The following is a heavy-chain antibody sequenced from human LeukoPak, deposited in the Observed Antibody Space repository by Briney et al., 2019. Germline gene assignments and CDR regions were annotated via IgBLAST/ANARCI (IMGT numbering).Heavy chain of an antibody. Sequence: PGGPLRLSCAASGFTFSSYSMNWVRQAPGKGLEWVSSISSSSSYIYHADSVKGRFTISRDNAKNSLYLQMNSLRAEDTAVYYCARDIRKFGRGWHSWYFDLWGRGTLITVSS. CDR2: ISSSSSYI. J-gene: IGHJ2*01. V-gene: IGHV3-21*01. CDR3: ARDIRKFGRGWHSWYFDL. CDR1: GFTFSSYS. D-gene: IGHD3-3*02.